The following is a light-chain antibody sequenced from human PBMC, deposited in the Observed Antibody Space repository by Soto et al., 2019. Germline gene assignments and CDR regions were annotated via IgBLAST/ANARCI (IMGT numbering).Light chain of an antibody. V-gene: IGLV2-23*01. J-gene: IGLJ1*01. Sequence: QSALTQPASVSGSPGQSIISSCTGISRSVDSYDFVSWYQQHPGKAPKLIIYEGTQRPSGVSNRFSGSKSDNAASLTISGLQAEDEADYYCCSYGKVFGTGTKVTVL. CDR3: CSYGKV. CDR1: SRSVDSYDF. CDR2: EGT.